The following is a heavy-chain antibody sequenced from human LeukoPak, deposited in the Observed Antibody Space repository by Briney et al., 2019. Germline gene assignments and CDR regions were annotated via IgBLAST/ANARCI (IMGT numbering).Heavy chain of an antibody. CDR3: ASTVVVVADSAANNWFDP. CDR2: INHSGST. V-gene: IGHV4-34*01. J-gene: IGHJ5*02. CDR1: GGSFSGYY. D-gene: IGHD2-15*01. Sequence: SETLSLTCAVSGGSFSGYYWTWIRQPPGKGLEWIGEINHSGSTNYNPSLKSRVTISVDTSKNQFSLKLSSVTAADTAVYYCASTVVVVADSAANNWFDPWGQGTLVTVSS.